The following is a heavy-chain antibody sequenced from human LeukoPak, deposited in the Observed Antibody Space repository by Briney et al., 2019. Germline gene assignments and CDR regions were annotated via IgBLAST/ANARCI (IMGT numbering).Heavy chain of an antibody. J-gene: IGHJ4*02. CDR2: TYYRSKWYN. CDR1: GDSVSSNSAA. CDR3: AYGGAAADCYFDY. Sequence: SQTLSLTCAISGDSVSSNSAAWNWLRQSPSKGLEWLGRTYYRSKWYNDYAVSVKSRITINPDTSKNQFSLQLNSVTPDDTAVYYCAYGGAAADCYFDYWGQGTPVTVSS. D-gene: IGHD6-13*01. V-gene: IGHV6-1*01.